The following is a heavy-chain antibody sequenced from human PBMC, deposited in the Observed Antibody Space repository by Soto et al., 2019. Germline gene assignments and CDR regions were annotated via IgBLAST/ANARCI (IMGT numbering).Heavy chain of an antibody. J-gene: IGHJ4*02. V-gene: IGHV2-5*02. Sequence: QITLNESGPPLVNPTQPLTLTCTFSVFSFSTSQVGVGWIRQPPGKAQEWIALIYWDDDKRYKSSLRSRLAITKDTSKNQVVLTMTDVDPVDTATYYCAHRPGGYVSGWDNGYFDYWGRGALVTVSS. CDR3: AHRPGGYVSGWDNGYFDY. CDR1: VFSFSTSQVG. CDR2: IYWDDDK. D-gene: IGHD6-19*01.